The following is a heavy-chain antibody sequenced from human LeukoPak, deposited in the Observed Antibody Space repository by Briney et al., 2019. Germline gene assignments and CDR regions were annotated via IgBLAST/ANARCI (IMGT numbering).Heavy chain of an antibody. D-gene: IGHD3-22*01. Sequence: SETLFLTCTVSSGSISTSNYYWGWVRQPPGKALEWIGNIFYSGSTYYSPSLKSRVTISLDTSRNQFSLKLNSVTAADTAVYYCAREAWDYYDSSGYRPYFDYWGQGTLVTVSS. V-gene: IGHV4-39*07. CDR2: IFYSGST. J-gene: IGHJ4*02. CDR1: SGSISTSNYY. CDR3: AREAWDYYDSSGYRPYFDY.